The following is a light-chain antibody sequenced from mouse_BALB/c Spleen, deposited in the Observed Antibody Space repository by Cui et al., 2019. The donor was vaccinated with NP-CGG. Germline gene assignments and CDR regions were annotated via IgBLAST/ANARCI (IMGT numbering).Light chain of an antibody. V-gene: IGLV1*01. CDR1: TGAVTTSNY. CDR3: ALWYSNHWV. J-gene: IGLJ1*01. CDR2: GTN. Sequence: HGVVTQETVLTTSPGETVTLTCRSSTGAVTTSNYANWVQEKPDHLFTGLIGGTNNRAPGVPARFSGSLIGDKAALTITGAQTEDEAIYFCALWYSNHWVFGGGTKLTVL.